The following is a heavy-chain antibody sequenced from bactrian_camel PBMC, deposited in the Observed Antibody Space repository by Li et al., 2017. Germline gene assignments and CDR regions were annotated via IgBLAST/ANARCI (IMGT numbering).Heavy chain of an antibody. V-gene: IGHV3S40*01. CDR1: GYTYSITC. Sequence: VQLVESGGGSVQAGGSLRLSCVISGYTYSITCMGWFRQAPGKEREGVGLIYTGGGATYYADSVKGRFTISQDNAKNTVYLQMNSLKPEDSAMYYCAADERRWVATISAHLYKYWGQVTQVTVS. D-gene: IGHD4*01. CDR2: IYTGGGAT. J-gene: IGHJ4*01. CDR3: AADERRWVATISAHLYKY.